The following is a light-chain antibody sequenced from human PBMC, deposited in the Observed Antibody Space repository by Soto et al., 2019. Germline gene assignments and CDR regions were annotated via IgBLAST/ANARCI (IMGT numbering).Light chain of an antibody. CDR1: QSVSTSY. CDR3: QQYGSSPLT. J-gene: IGKJ4*01. CDR2: GTS. Sequence: EIVLTQSPGTLSLSPGERATLSCRASQSVSTSYLGWYQQKPGQAPRLLIYGTSSRATDIPDRFSGSGSGTDFTLTISRLEPEDFAVYYCQQYGSSPLTFGGGTKVEI. V-gene: IGKV3-20*01.